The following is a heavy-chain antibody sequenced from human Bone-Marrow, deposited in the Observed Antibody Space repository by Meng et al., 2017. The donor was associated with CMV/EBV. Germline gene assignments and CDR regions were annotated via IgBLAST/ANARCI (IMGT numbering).Heavy chain of an antibody. Sequence: GESLKISCAASGFTFSSYGMHWVRQAPGKGLEWVAFIRYDGSNKYYADSVKGRFTISRDNSKNTLYLQMNSLRDEDRAVFYCARGAGGHVTKNYYYHAMDVWGQGTTVTVSS. J-gene: IGHJ6*02. V-gene: IGHV3-30*02. CDR2: IRYDGSNK. D-gene: IGHD3-16*01. CDR1: GFTFSSYG. CDR3: ARGAGGHVTKNYYYHAMDV.